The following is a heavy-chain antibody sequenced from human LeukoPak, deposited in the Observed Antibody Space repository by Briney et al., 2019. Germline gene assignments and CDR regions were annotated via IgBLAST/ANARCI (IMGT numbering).Heavy chain of an antibody. D-gene: IGHD6-19*01. CDR1: GYTFTIYA. CDR3: ARVLGSGWYGAWEYFDN. CDR2: INAGNGNT. Sequence: ASVTVSRKASGYTFTIYAMHWGRQAPGQRLEWVGWINAGNGNTKSSQKFPGRVTITRATSASTASMELSSLRSEDTAVYYCARVLGSGWYGAWEYFDNWGQGTLVTVSS. V-gene: IGHV1-3*01. J-gene: IGHJ4*02.